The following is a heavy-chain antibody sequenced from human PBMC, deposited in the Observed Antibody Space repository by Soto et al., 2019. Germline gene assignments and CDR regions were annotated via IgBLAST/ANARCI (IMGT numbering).Heavy chain of an antibody. J-gene: IGHJ4*02. CDR3: ARDPPPPDY. V-gene: IGHV1-18*01. CDR2: ISAYNGNT. CDR1: GYTFASYA. Sequence: QVQLVQSGAEVKKPGASVKVSCKASGYTFASYAISWMRQAPGQGLEWMGWISAYNGNTNYAQKRQGRVTMTTDTSTSTAYMELRRLSSAATAVYYCARDPPPPDYWGQGTLVTVSS.